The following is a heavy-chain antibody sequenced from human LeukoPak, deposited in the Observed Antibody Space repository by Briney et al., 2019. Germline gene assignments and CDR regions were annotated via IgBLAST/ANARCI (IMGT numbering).Heavy chain of an antibody. CDR2: IIPILGIA. J-gene: IGHJ4*02. V-gene: IGHV1-69*04. CDR1: GYTFTSYG. Sequence: SVKVSCKASGYTFTSYGISWVRQAPGQGLEWMGRIIPILGIANYAQKFQGRVTITADKSTSTAYMELSSLRSEDTAVYYCARDDYYDSSGYYSDYWGQGTLVTVSS. CDR3: ARDDYYDSSGYYSDY. D-gene: IGHD3-22*01.